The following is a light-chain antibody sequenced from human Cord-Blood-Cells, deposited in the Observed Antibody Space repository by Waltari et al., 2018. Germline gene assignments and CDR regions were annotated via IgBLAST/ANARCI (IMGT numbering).Light chain of an antibody. V-gene: IGKV3-20*01. Sequence: EIVLTQSPGTLSLSPGERATLSCRASQSVSSSYLALYQQKPGQAPRLLIYGASSRATGIPDRFSGSGSGTDFTLTISRLEPEDFAVYYCQQDGSSPLYTFGQGTKLEIK. CDR1: QSVSSSY. CDR2: GAS. J-gene: IGKJ2*01. CDR3: QQDGSSPLYT.